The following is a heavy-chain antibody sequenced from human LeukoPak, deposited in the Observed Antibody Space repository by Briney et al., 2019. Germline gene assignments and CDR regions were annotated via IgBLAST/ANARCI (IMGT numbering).Heavy chain of an antibody. CDR3: ARGLVGLDY. J-gene: IGHJ4*02. D-gene: IGHD2-21*01. V-gene: IGHV4-38-2*01. CDR1: DYSISSRDY. Sequence: SETLSLTCVVSDYSISSRDYWGWIRQPPGKGLEWLGSIYQSENTYYNPSLKSRVTISLDTSKNQFSLKLTSVTAADTAVYYCARGLVGLDYWGQGTLVTVSS. CDR2: IYQSENT.